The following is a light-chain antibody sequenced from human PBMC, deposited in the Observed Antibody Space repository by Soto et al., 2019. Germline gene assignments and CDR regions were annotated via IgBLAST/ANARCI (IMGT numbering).Light chain of an antibody. J-gene: IGKJ1*01. V-gene: IGKV3-20*01. CDR2: DAS. CDR1: QSVGNNY. Sequence: DIVLTQSPGTLSLSPGERATLSCRASQSVGNNYLTWYQQKPGQAPRLLIYDASNRATGTPDRFSGSGSGTDFTLTISRLDPEDFAVYYCQQCATSPLTFGQGTRVEIK. CDR3: QQCATSPLT.